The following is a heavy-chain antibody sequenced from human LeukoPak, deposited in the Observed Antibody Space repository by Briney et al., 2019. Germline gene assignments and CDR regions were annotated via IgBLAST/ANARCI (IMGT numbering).Heavy chain of an antibody. CDR3: ARDIVMVTYWFDP. D-gene: IGHD5-18*01. CDR1: GYTFTGYY. CDR2: INPNSGVT. Sequence: ASVKVSCKASGYTFTGYYMHWVRQPPGQGLEWMGWINPNSGVTNYAQKFQGRVTMTRDTSISTAYMELSRLRSDDTAVYYCARDIVMVTYWFDPWGQGTLVTVSS. V-gene: IGHV1-2*02. J-gene: IGHJ5*02.